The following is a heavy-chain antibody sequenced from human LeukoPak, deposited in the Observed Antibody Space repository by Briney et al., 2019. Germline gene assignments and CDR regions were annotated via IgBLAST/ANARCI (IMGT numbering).Heavy chain of an antibody. D-gene: IGHD3-3*01. CDR3: ARAPILYYDFWSGWAPFDY. CDR2: ISSSSSYI. V-gene: IGHV3-21*01. Sequence: GGSLRLXCAASGFTFSSYSMNWVRLAPGKGLEWVSSISSSSSYIYYADSVKGRFTISRDNAKNSLYLQMNSLRAEDTAVYYCARAPILYYDFWSGWAPFDYWGQGTLVTVSS. J-gene: IGHJ4*02. CDR1: GFTFSSYS.